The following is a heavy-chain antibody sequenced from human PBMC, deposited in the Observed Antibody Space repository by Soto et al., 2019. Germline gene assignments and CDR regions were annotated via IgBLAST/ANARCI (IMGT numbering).Heavy chain of an antibody. D-gene: IGHD2-2*01. Sequence: GGSLRLSCAASGFTFSGYAMSWVRQAPGKGLEWVSTISGSGGNTYYADSVKGRFTISRDNSKNTLYLQMNSLRAEDTAVYFCAKCRRSTRSWYFDYWGQGTLVTDSS. V-gene: IGHV3-23*01. CDR2: ISGSGGNT. J-gene: IGHJ4*02. CDR3: AKCRRSTRSWYFDY. CDR1: GFTFSGYA.